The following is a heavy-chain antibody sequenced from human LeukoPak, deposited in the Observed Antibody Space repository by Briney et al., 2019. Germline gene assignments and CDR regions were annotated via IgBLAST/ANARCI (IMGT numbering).Heavy chain of an antibody. CDR3: ARATSGSYPNFDY. J-gene: IGHJ4*02. Sequence: SETLSLTCAVYGGSFSGYYWSWIRQPPGKELEWIGSIYYSGSTYYNPSLKSRVTISVDTSKNQFSPKLSSVTAADTAVYYCARATSGSYPNFDYWGQGTLVTVSS. D-gene: IGHD1-26*01. V-gene: IGHV4-34*01. CDR2: IYYSGST. CDR1: GGSFSGYY.